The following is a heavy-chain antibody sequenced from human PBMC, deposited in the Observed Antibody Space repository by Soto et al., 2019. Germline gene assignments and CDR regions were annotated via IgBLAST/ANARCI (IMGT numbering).Heavy chain of an antibody. J-gene: IGHJ6*02. CDR2: ISSDGSQK. Sequence: QVQLVESGGGVVQPGRSLRLSCAASGFSLSSYGMHCVRQAPGKGLEWVAVISSDGSQKYYADSVKGRFTISRDNSKNTLYLQMKSLRAEDTAVYYCAKDLVGGVRYYYGMDVWGQGTTVTVSS. CDR3: AKDLVGGVRYYYGMDV. CDR1: GFSLSSYG. V-gene: IGHV3-30*18. D-gene: IGHD1-26*01.